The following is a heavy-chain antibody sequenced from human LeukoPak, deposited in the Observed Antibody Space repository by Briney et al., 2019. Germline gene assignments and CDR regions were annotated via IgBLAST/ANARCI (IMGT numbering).Heavy chain of an antibody. CDR3: AREGGSGWNWFDP. D-gene: IGHD6-19*01. CDR2: ISSSGSTI. V-gene: IGHV3-48*03. CDR1: GFTFSSYE. Sequence: GGSLRLSCAASGFTFSSYEMNWVRQAPGKGLEWVSYISSSGSTIYYADSVKGRFTISRDNAKNSLSLQMNSLRAEDTAVYYCAREGGSGWNWFDPWGQGTAVTVSS. J-gene: IGHJ5*02.